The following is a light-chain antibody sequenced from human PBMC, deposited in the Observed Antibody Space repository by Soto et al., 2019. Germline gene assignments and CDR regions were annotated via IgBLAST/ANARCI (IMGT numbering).Light chain of an antibody. Sequence: QLVLTQPPSVSAAPGQRVTMSCSGSSSNVGNNYVSWYQQLPGTAPKLLIFQTTERPSGIPDRFSGSKSGTAATLGITELQTGDEADYYCGTWDSSLSLWVFGGGTKLTVL. V-gene: IGLV1-51*02. CDR2: QTT. J-gene: IGLJ3*02. CDR1: SSNVGNNY. CDR3: GTWDSSLSLWV.